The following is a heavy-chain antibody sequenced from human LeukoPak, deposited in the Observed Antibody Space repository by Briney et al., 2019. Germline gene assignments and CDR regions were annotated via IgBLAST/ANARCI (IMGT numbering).Heavy chain of an antibody. V-gene: IGHV4-39*01. D-gene: IGHD1-1*01. CDR1: GGSMSTMSYY. Sequence: PSETLSLTCSVSGGSMSTMSYYWGWIRQAPGKGLEWIGSIYYSGITYHNPSLKSRVTISVDTSKKQFSLELTSVTAADTAVYYCARHKSDEFWNGYYYYYMDVWGKATTVTVPS. CDR3: ARHKSDEFWNGYYYYYMDV. J-gene: IGHJ6*03. CDR2: IYYSGIT.